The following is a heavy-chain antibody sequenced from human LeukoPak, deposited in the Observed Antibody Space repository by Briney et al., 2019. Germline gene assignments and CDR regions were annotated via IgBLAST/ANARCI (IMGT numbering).Heavy chain of an antibody. CDR1: GFTFSSYG. V-gene: IGHV3-30*18. Sequence: GGSLRLSCAASGFTFSSYGMHWVRQAPGKGLEWVAVISYDGSNKYYADSVKGRFTISRDNSKNTLYLQMNSLRAEDTAVYYCAKKYSSSSARDYWGQGTLVTVSS. CDR2: ISYDGSNK. J-gene: IGHJ4*02. D-gene: IGHD6-6*01. CDR3: AKKYSSSSARDY.